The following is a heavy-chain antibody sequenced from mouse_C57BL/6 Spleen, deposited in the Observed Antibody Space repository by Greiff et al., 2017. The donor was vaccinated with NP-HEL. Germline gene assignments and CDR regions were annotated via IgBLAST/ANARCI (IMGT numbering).Heavy chain of an antibody. D-gene: IGHD1-1*01. V-gene: IGHV1-82*01. J-gene: IGHJ3*01. Sequence: VQLQQSGPELVKPGASVKISCKASGYAFSSSWMNWVKQRPGKGLEWIGRIYPGDGDTNYNGKFKGKATLTADKSSSTAYMQLSSLTSEDSAVYFCARREDYYGSSYVAWFAYWGQGTLVTVSA. CDR1: GYAFSSSW. CDR3: ARREDYYGSSYVAWFAY. CDR2: IYPGDGDT.